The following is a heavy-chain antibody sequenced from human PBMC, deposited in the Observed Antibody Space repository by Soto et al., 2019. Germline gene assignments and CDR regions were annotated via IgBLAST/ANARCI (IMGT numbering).Heavy chain of an antibody. D-gene: IGHD1-26*01. J-gene: IGHJ4*02. Sequence: EVQLVESGGGLVQPGGSLRLSCAASGFAFSNYLMHWVRQVPGKGLVWVSRIKSDGSSTTYADSVRGRFTISRDNAKNTLYLQMHSLRAEDTAVYYCAGGAAGGSGNRDYWGQGSLVTVSS. CDR3: AGGAAGGSGNRDY. CDR2: IKSDGSST. V-gene: IGHV3-74*01. CDR1: GFAFSNYL.